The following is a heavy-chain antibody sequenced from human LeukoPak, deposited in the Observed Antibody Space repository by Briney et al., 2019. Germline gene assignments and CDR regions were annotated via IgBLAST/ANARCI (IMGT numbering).Heavy chain of an antibody. V-gene: IGHV3-48*03. D-gene: IGHD3-10*02. CDR2: ISSSDSTI. CDR3: AELGITMIGGV. J-gene: IGHJ6*04. CDR1: GFTFSSYE. Sequence: PGGFLRLSCAASGFTFSSYEMNWVRQAPGKGLEWVSYISSSDSTIYYADSVKGRFTISRDNAKNSLYLQMNSLRAEDTAVYYCAELGITMIGGVWGKGTTVTISS.